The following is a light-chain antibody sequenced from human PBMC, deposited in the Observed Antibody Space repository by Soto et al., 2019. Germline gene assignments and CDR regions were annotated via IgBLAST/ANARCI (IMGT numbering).Light chain of an antibody. CDR1: QSVSSY. Sequence: EIVLTQVVSTLSLTTGERATLSCRASQSVSSYLAWYQQKPGQAPRLLIYDASNRATGIPARFSGSGSGTDFTLTISSLEPEDFAVYYCQQRSNWPRTFGQGTKVDIK. CDR3: QQRSNWPRT. J-gene: IGKJ1*01. V-gene: IGKV3-11*01. CDR2: DAS.